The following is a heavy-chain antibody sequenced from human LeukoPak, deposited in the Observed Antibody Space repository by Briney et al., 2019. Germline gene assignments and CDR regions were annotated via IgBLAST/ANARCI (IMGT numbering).Heavy chain of an antibody. V-gene: IGHV3-23*01. J-gene: IGHJ4*02. CDR1: GFTFSSYA. D-gene: IGHD6-19*01. Sequence: GGSLRLSCAASGFTFSSYAMSWVRQAPGKGLEWVSAISGSGGSTYYADSVKGRFTISRDNSKNTLYLQMNSLRAEDTAVYYCAARPTSEAVAPSDFWGQGTLVTVSS. CDR2: ISGSGGST. CDR3: AARPTSEAVAPSDF.